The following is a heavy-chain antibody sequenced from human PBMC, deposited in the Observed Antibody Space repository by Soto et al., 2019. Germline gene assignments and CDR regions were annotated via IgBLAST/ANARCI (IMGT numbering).Heavy chain of an antibody. V-gene: IGHV2-5*01. J-gene: IGHJ4*02. Sequence: QITLKESGPTLVKPTQTLTLTCTFSGFSLSTSGVGVGWIRQPPGKALEWLALIYWNDDKRYSPSLKSRLTITKDTSKNQVVLTMTNMDPVDTATYRCVHGEVAHGYNYFDYRGQGTLVTVSS. D-gene: IGHD5-12*01. CDR2: IYWNDDK. CDR1: GFSLSTSGVG. CDR3: VHGEVAHGYNYFDY.